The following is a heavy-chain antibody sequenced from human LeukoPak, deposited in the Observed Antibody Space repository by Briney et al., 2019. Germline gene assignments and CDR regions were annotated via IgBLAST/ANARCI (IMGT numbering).Heavy chain of an antibody. J-gene: IGHJ4*03. V-gene: IGHV4-34*01. D-gene: IGHD1-1*01. CDR2: INHSGST. Sequence: SETLSLTCAVYGGSFSGYYWSWIRQPPGKGLEWIGEINHSGSTNYNPSLKSRVTISVDTSKNQFSLKVTSLTAADTAVYYCARGPTISETGYFDYWGQGTLVTVSS. CDR3: ARGPTISETGYFDY. CDR1: GGSFSGYY.